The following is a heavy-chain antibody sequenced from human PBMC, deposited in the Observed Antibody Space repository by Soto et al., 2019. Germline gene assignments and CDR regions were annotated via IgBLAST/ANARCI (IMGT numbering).Heavy chain of an antibody. CDR1: GGSISSYY. CDR2: IYYSGST. V-gene: IGHV4-59*01. D-gene: IGHD3-22*01. CDR3: ARGRHGSANYPWYSDY. J-gene: IGHJ4*02. Sequence: QVQLQESGPGLVKPSETLSLTCTVSGGSISSYYWSWIRQPPGKGLEWIGYIYYSGSTSYNPSLKRQVTISVDTSKNKFSLKLSSVTAADTAVYYCARGRHGSANYPWYSDYWGQGTLVTGSS.